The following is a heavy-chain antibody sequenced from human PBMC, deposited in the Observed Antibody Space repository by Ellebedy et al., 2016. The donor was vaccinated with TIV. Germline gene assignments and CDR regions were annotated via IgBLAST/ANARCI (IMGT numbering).Heavy chain of an antibody. Sequence: AASVKVSCKASGYTFTGYYMHWVRQAPGQELEWMGWINPNSGGTNYAQKFQGRVTMTRDTSISTAYMELSRLRSDDTAVYYCASYSGYDYRYFDYWGQGTLVTVSS. CDR2: INPNSGGT. V-gene: IGHV1-2*02. J-gene: IGHJ4*02. CDR1: GYTFTGYY. D-gene: IGHD5-12*01. CDR3: ASYSGYDYRYFDY.